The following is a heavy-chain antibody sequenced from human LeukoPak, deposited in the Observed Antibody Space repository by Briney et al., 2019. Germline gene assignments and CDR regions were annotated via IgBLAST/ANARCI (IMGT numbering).Heavy chain of an antibody. V-gene: IGHV3-7*01. D-gene: IGHD1-14*01. Sequence: GGSLRLSCAASGFTFSNFWMIWVRQAPGKGLEWVANINQDGREKYYVDSVKGRFTISRDNAKNSVYLQMNNLRAADTAMYYCTKSGTTFDYWGLGTLVTVSS. CDR3: TKSGTTFDY. CDR1: GFTFSNFW. CDR2: INQDGREK. J-gene: IGHJ4*02.